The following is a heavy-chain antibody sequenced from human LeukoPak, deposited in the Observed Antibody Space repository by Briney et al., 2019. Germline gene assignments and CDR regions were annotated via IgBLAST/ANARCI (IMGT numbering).Heavy chain of an antibody. CDR3: ARDPMTTEGYYYYYMDV. Sequence: GGSLRLSCAASGFTFSDYYMSWIRQAPGKGLEWVSYISISGSTIYYADSVKGRFTISRDNAKNSRYLQMNSLRAEDTAVYYCARDPMTTEGYYYYYMDVWGKGTTVTVSS. J-gene: IGHJ6*03. D-gene: IGHD4-11*01. V-gene: IGHV3-11*04. CDR1: GFTFSDYY. CDR2: ISISGSTI.